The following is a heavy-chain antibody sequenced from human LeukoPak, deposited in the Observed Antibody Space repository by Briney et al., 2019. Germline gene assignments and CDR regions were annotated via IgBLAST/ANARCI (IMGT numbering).Heavy chain of an antibody. Sequence: SETLSLTCTVSGYSISSGHYWGCSRQPPGKGLEWIGIMYHSGSTYYNPPLKSRVTISEDTSKNQFSLKLRSVTAADTALYYCARGPRFGELLWHWFDPWGQGTLVTVSS. CDR3: ARGPRFGELLWHWFDP. J-gene: IGHJ5*02. CDR2: MYHSGST. D-gene: IGHD3-10*01. CDR1: GYSISSGHY. V-gene: IGHV4-38-2*02.